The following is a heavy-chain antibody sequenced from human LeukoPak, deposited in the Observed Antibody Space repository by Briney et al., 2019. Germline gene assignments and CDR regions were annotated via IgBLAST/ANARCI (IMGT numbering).Heavy chain of an antibody. CDR3: ARVLGSRNYYYGMDV. CDR1: GFAVTRNF. J-gene: IGHJ6*02. Sequence: GGSLRLSCVASGFAVTRNFLNWVRQAPGKGLEWVSSISSSSSYIYYADSVKGRFTISRDNAKNSLYLQMNSLRAEDTAVYYCARVLGSRNYYYGMDVWGQGTTVTVSS. V-gene: IGHV3-21*01. D-gene: IGHD2-15*01. CDR2: ISSSSSYI.